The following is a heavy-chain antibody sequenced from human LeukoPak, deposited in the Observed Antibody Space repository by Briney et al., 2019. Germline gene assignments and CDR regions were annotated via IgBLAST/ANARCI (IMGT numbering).Heavy chain of an antibody. CDR3: TRDRGTYNWLDP. Sequence: PGGSLKLSCAASGFTLSDSAIHWVRQASGKGLEWVGLIDRPAKSYATAYGASVGGRFTISRDDSKNTAYQQMDSLKTEDTALYYCTRDRGTYNWLDPWGQGTLVTVSS. D-gene: IGHD1-26*01. J-gene: IGHJ5*02. CDR2: IDRPAKSYAT. V-gene: IGHV3-73*01. CDR1: GFTLSDSA.